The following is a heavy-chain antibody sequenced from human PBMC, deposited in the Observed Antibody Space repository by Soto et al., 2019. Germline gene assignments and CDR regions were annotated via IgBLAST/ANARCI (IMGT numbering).Heavy chain of an antibody. J-gene: IGHJ6*02. CDR3: ARDNADYDILTGPHYYGMDV. D-gene: IGHD3-9*01. CDR2: IYYSGST. Sequence: PSETLSLTCTVSGGSISSYYWSWIRQPPGKGLEWIGYIYYSGSTNYNLSLKSRATISVDTSKNQFSLKLSSVTAADTAVYYCARDNADYDILTGPHYYGMDVWGQGTTVTVS. V-gene: IGHV4-59*01. CDR1: GGSISSYY.